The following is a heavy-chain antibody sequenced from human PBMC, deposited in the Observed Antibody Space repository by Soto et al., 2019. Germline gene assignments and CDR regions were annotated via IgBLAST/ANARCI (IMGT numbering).Heavy chain of an antibody. J-gene: IGHJ4*02. V-gene: IGHV3-23*01. CDR1: GFTFSSYS. D-gene: IGHD3-22*01. CDR3: ARDYYKYYDSSGYYRSPAY. Sequence: PGGSLRLSCAASGFTFSSYSMNWVRQAPGKGLEWVSAISGSGGSTYYADSVKGRFTISRDNAKNTLYLQMSSLRAEDTAVYYCARDYYKYYDSSGYYRSPAYWGQGTLVTVSS. CDR2: ISGSGGST.